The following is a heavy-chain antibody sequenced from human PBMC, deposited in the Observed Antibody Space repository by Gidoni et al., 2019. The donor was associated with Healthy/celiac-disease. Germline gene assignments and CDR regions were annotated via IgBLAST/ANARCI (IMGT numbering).Heavy chain of an antibody. CDR3: ARDGDYGGNSRVYHYYG. D-gene: IGHD4-17*01. Sequence: QVQLVESGGGVVQPGRSLRLSCAASGFTFSSYAMHWVRQAPGKGLEWVAVISYDGSNKYYADSVKGRFTISRDNSKNTLYLQMNSLRAEDTAVYYCARDGDYGGNSRVYHYYG. V-gene: IGHV3-30-3*01. J-gene: IGHJ6*01. CDR1: GFTFSSYA. CDR2: ISYDGSNK.